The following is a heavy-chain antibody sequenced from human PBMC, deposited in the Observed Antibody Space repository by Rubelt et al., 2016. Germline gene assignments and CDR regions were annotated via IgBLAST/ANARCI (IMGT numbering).Heavy chain of an antibody. CDR3: ATGGDFGVVIPNWFDP. CDR2: IIPILGIA. V-gene: IGHV1-69*04. Sequence: QVQLVQSGAEVKKPGSSVKVSCKASGGTFSSYAISWLRQAPGQGLEWMGRIIPILGIANYAQKFQGRVTITADKSTSTAYMELSSLRSEDTAVYYCATGGDFGVVIPNWFDPWGQGTLVTVSS. D-gene: IGHD3-3*01. CDR1: GGTFSSYA. J-gene: IGHJ5*02.